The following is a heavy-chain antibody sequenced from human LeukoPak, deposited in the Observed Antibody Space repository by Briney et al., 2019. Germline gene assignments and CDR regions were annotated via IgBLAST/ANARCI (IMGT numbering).Heavy chain of an antibody. J-gene: IGHJ3*02. CDR1: GYTFTSYY. CDR2: INPSGGST. CDR3: ASPGDSIRRAAASNAFDI. Sequence: ASVKVFCKASGYTFTSYYMYWVRQAPGQGLEWMGIINPSGGSTSYAQKFLGRVTMTRDTSTSTVYMELSSLRSEDTAVYYCASPGDSIRRAAASNAFDIWGQGTMVTVSS. D-gene: IGHD3-22*01. V-gene: IGHV1-46*01.